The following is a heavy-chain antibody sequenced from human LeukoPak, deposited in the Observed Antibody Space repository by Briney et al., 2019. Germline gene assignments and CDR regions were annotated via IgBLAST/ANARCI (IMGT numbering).Heavy chain of an antibody. CDR1: GGSISYYY. CDR2: IYYSRTT. CDR3: AREDPQTTVPEGMDV. J-gene: IGHJ6*02. D-gene: IGHD4-17*01. Sequence: SETLSLTCTVSGGSISYYYWSWIRQSPGKGLEGIGYIYYSRTTNYNPSLKSRVTISVDTSKNQFSLQLRSVTAADTAVYYCAREDPQTTVPEGMDVWGQGTTVTVSS. V-gene: IGHV4-59*01.